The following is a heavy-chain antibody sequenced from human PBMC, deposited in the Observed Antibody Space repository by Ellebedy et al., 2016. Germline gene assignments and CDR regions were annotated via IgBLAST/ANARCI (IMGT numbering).Heavy chain of an antibody. D-gene: IGHD3-10*01. Sequence: SQTLSLTCXISGDSDSSINAAWNWIRQSPSRGLEWLGRTYHRSKWYNDYALSVKSRITINPDTSKNQFSLQLNSVAPEDTAVYYCARSGQSLGYWYFDLWGRGTLVTVSS. V-gene: IGHV6-1*01. CDR2: TYHRSKWYN. J-gene: IGHJ2*01. CDR3: ARSGQSLGYWYFDL. CDR1: GDSDSSINAA.